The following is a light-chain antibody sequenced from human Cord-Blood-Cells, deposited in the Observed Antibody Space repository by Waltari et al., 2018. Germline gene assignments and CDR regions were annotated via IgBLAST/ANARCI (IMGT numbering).Light chain of an antibody. V-gene: IGKV4-1*01. CDR1: QSVLYSSNKKNC. J-gene: IGKJ3*01. CDR3: QQYYSTPFT. Sequence: DIVMTQSPDSLAVSLGERATINFKSSQSVLYSSNKKNCLAWYQQKPGQPPKLLIYWASTRESGVPDRFSGSGSGTDFTLTISSLQAEDVAVYYCQQYYSTPFTFGPGTKVDIK. CDR2: WAS.